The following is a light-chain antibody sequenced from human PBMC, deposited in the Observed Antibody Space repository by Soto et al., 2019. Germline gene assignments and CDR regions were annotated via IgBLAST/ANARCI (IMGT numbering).Light chain of an antibody. CDR3: QQYGSPIT. J-gene: IGKJ3*01. CDR1: QSVSSSY. CDR2: GAS. V-gene: IGKV3-20*01. Sequence: EIVLTQSPGTVSLSPGERATLSCRASQSVSSSYLAWYQQKPGQAPRLLIYGASSRATGIPDRFSGSGSGTDFTLTISRLEPEDFAVYYCQQYGSPITFGPGTKVDIK.